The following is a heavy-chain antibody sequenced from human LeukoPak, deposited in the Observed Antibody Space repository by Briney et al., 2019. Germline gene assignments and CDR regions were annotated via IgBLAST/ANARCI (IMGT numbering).Heavy chain of an antibody. D-gene: IGHD6-19*01. CDR1: GFTFSSYA. V-gene: IGHV3-30*04. J-gene: IGHJ4*02. CDR3: ARDPVAVAGEFDY. CDR2: ISYDGSNK. Sequence: PGGSLRLSCAASGFTFSSYAMHWVRQAPGKGLEWVAVISYDGSNKYYADSVKGRFTIPRDNSKNTLYLQMNSLRAEDTAVYYCARDPVAVAGEFDYWGQGTLVTVSS.